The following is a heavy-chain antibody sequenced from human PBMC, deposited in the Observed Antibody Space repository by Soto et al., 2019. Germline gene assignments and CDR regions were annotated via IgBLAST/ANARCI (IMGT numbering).Heavy chain of an antibody. CDR3: VSVIGGDSEYYFEY. CDR1: GVSISTGGYY. D-gene: IGHD2-21*02. CDR2: IYYSGRT. J-gene: IGHJ4*02. Sequence: SETLSLTCTVSGVSISTGGYYWSWIRQHPGKGLEWIGNIYYSGRTYYNPSLKSRVILSVDTSKNHFSLNLRSLTAADSAMYYCVSVIGGDSEYYFEYWGQGALVTCSS. V-gene: IGHV4-31*03.